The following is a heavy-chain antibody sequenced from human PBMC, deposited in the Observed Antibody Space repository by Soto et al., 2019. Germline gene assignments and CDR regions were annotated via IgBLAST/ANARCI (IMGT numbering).Heavy chain of an antibody. J-gene: IGHJ6*02. CDR3: VRDKLKIVVALGGMDV. CDR2: ISYDGSKK. Sequence: PGGSLRLSCAASGFTFSSYAMHWVRQAPGKGLEWVAVISYDGSKKYYADSVKGRFTMSRDNSENTLYLQMNSLRADDTAVYYCVRDKLKIVVALGGMDVWGQGTTVTVSS. D-gene: IGHD3-22*01. V-gene: IGHV3-30-3*01. CDR1: GFTFSSYA.